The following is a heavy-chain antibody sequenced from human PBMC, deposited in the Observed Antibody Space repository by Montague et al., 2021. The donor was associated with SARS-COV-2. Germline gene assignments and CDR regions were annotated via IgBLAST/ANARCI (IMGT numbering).Heavy chain of an antibody. J-gene: IGHJ4*02. D-gene: IGHD5-18*01. CDR2: IYYSGST. CDR1: GDSISSYY. Sequence: SKTLSLTCTVSGDSISSYYCSWIRQSPGKGLEWIGYIYYSGSTNYNPSLKSRVTISVDTSKNQFSLKLRSVTAADTAVYYCARGQLWFDYWGQGTLVTVSS. CDR3: ARGQLWFDY. V-gene: IGHV4-59*08.